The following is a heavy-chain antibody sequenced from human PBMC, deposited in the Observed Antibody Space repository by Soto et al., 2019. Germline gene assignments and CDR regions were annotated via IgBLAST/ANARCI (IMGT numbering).Heavy chain of an antibody. V-gene: IGHV4-31*03. Sequence: PSETLSLTCTVSGGSISRGGYFWSWIRQHPGKGLEWIGYIYHTGSTNYNPSLKSRVTISVDTSKNQFSLKLSSVTAADTAVYYCARIDDSSGLGVWFDPWGQGTLVTVSS. CDR1: GGSISRGGYF. CDR3: ARIDDSSGLGVWFDP. CDR2: IYHTGST. D-gene: IGHD3-22*01. J-gene: IGHJ5*02.